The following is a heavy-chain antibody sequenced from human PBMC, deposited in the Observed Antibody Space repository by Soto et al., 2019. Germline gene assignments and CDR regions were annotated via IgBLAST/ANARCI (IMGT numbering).Heavy chain of an antibody. CDR1: GFTFSSYA. D-gene: IGHD3-10*01. V-gene: IGHV3-30-3*01. Sequence: GGSLRLSCAASGFTFSSYAMHWVRQAPRKGLEWVAVISYDGSNKYYADSVKGRFTISRDNSKNTPYLQMNSLRAEDTAVFYCASEGTGTYQYYFDYWGQGTLVTVYS. CDR3: ASEGTGTYQYYFDY. CDR2: ISYDGSNK. J-gene: IGHJ4*02.